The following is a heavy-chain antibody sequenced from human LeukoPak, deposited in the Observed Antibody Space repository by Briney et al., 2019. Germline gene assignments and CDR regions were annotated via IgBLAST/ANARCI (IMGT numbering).Heavy chain of an antibody. Sequence: ASVKVSCKASGGTFSSYAISWVRQAPGQGLEWMGRIIPILGIANYAQKFQGRVTITADKSTSTAYMELSSLRSEDTAVYYCARVPLDGGGYAGWGQGTLVTVSS. CDR1: GGTFSSYA. CDR2: IIPILGIA. D-gene: IGHD6-19*01. CDR3: ARVPLDGGGYAG. V-gene: IGHV1-69*04. J-gene: IGHJ4*02.